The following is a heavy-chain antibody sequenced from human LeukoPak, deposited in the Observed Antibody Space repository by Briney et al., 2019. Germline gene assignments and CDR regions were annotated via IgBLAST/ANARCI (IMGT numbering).Heavy chain of an antibody. CDR1: GYTFSSYT. CDR3: VKTIALAGNFDY. V-gene: IGHV3-64D*09. Sequence: AGGSLRLSCSASGYTFSSYTMHWVRQAPGKGLEYVSAISPNGGSTYYGDSVKGRFTISRDNSKKTLYLQMSSLRAEDTAVYYCVKTIALAGNFDYWGEGPLVTVS. D-gene: IGHD6-13*01. CDR2: ISPNGGST. J-gene: IGHJ4*02.